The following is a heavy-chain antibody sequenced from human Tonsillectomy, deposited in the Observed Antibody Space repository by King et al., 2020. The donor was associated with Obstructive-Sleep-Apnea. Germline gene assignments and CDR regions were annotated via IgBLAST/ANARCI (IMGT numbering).Heavy chain of an antibody. Sequence: QLQESGPGLVKPSETLSLTCIVSGGSISSTSYDWGWIRQPPGKGLEWIGKIYYRGNTDYNPSLKSRGTISVDTSKNQFSLKFRSVTAADTAVYFCARVIPRGRFEGSRLDPWGQGTLVTVSS. V-gene: IGHV4-39*07. J-gene: IGHJ5*02. CDR2: IYYRGNT. CDR1: GGSISSTSYD. D-gene: IGHD2-21*01. CDR3: ARVIPRGRFEGSRLDP.